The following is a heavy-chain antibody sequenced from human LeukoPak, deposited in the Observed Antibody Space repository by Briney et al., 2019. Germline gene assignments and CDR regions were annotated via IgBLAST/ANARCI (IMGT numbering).Heavy chain of an antibody. D-gene: IGHD4-11*01. V-gene: IGHV5-51*01. CDR1: GYSFTSYW. Sequence: GESLKISSKGSGYSFTSYWIVWVRQVPGKGLEWMGTIHPGNSATRYSPPFQGQVTLSVDKSIGTAYLQWSSLKASDTAMYYCARTQYQSLDRYYYFYGMDAWGQGTTVTVSS. J-gene: IGHJ6*02. CDR3: ARTQYQSLDRYYYFYGMDA. CDR2: IHPGNSAT.